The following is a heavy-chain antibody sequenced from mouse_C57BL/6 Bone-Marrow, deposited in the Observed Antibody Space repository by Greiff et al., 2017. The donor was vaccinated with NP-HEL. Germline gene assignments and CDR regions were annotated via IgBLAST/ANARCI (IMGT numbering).Heavy chain of an antibody. J-gene: IGHJ4*01. V-gene: IGHV1-80*01. CDR1: GYAFSSYW. Sequence: VQLQQSGAELVKPGASVKISCKASGYAFSSYWMNWVKQRPGTGLEWIGQIYPGDGDTNYNGKFKGKATLTADKSSSTAYMQLSSLTSEDSAVYFCARLYGNYLLYYYAMDYWGQGTSVTVSS. CDR2: IYPGDGDT. D-gene: IGHD2-10*02. CDR3: ARLYGNYLLYYYAMDY.